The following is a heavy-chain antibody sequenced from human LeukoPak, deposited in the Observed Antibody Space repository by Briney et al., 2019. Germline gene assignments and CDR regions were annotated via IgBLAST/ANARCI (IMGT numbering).Heavy chain of an antibody. CDR1: GFTFSSYS. CDR3: ARDPSPLSTSSQGY. Sequence: KPGGSLRLSCAASGFTFSSYSMNWVRQAPGKGLEWVSSISSSSSYIYYADSVKGRFTISRDNAKNSLYLQVNSLRAEDTAVYYCARDPSPLSTSSQGYWGQGTLVTVSS. J-gene: IGHJ4*02. V-gene: IGHV3-21*01. CDR2: ISSSSSYI. D-gene: IGHD2-2*01.